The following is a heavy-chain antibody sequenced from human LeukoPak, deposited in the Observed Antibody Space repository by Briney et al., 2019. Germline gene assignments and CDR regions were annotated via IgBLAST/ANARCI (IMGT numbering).Heavy chain of an antibody. Sequence: GGSLRLSCAASGFTFSSYAMHWVRQAPGKGLEWVAVISYDGSNKYYADSVKGRFTISRDNSKNTLYLQMNSLRAEDTAVYYCARVHELRYFDWLPGDYFDYWGQGTLVTVSS. J-gene: IGHJ4*02. CDR3: ARVHELRYFDWLPGDYFDY. D-gene: IGHD3-9*01. V-gene: IGHV3-30-3*01. CDR2: ISYDGSNK. CDR1: GFTFSSYA.